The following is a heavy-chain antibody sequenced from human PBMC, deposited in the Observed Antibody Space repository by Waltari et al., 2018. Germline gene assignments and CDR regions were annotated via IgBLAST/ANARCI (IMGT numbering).Heavy chain of an antibody. J-gene: IGHJ4*02. CDR2: IATEGGNT. V-gene: IGHV3-64D*06. D-gene: IGHD5-18*01. CDR3: AKDAGYSYDC. Sequence: EVQLVQSGGGLVQPGGSLRIPCSASGFPLKNYELFRVRQAPGKGLEYVSVIATEGGNTYYSDSVKGRFSISRDDSKNTLYLQMTSLRDEDTAVYYCAKDAGYSYDCWGQGTLVIISS. CDR1: GFPLKNYE.